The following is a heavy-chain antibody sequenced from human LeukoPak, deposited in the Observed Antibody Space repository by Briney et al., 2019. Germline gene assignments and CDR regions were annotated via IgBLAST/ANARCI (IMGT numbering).Heavy chain of an antibody. CDR2: IGSSSGTI. CDR1: GFTFCTYS. V-gene: IGHV3-48*02. CDR3: TTFSYGAPSY. Sequence: GGSLRLSCAASGFTFCTYSMNWVRQAPGKGLEWVSYIGSSSGTIKYADFVKGRFTISRDNAKNSLYLQMNSLRDEDTAVYCCTTFSYGAPSYWGQGTLVTVSS. J-gene: IGHJ4*02. D-gene: IGHD1-26*01.